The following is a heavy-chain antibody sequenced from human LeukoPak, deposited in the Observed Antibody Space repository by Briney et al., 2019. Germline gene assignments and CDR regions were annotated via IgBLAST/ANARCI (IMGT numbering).Heavy chain of an antibody. Sequence: GGSLRFSCAASGFTVSSNYMSWVRQAPGKGLEWVSVIYSGGSTYYADSVKGRFTISRDNSKNTLYLQMNSLRAEDTAVYYCARGGSGSYYISFDYWGQGTLVTVSS. CDR3: ARGGSGSYYISFDY. CDR2: IYSGGST. D-gene: IGHD3-10*01. V-gene: IGHV3-66*01. J-gene: IGHJ4*02. CDR1: GFTVSSNY.